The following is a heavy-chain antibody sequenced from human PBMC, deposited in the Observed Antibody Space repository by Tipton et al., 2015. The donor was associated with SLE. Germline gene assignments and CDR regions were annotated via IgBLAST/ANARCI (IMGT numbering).Heavy chain of an antibody. D-gene: IGHD3-3*02. CDR2: IHNSGRT. V-gene: IGHV4-59*01. CDR3: AREGGVIFGDAFDI. CDR1: GGSISNYY. Sequence: TLSLTCTVSGGSISNYYWSWIRQPPGKGLEWIGYIHNSGRTNYHPSLKSRVTMSVDTPKNQFSLKLTSVTAGDTAVYYCAREGGVIFGDAFDIWGRGTMVTVSS. J-gene: IGHJ3*02.